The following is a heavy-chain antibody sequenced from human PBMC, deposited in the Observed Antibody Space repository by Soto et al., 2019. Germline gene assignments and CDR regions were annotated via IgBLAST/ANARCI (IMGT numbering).Heavy chain of an antibody. CDR3: ARAITMIGSWFDP. CDR1: GGTFSSYA. CDR2: IIPIFGTA. V-gene: IGHV1-69*13. Sequence: SVKGSFKASGGTFSSYAISWLRQAPGQGLEWMGGIIPIFGTANYAQKFQSRVTITADESTSTAYMELSSLRSEDTAVYYCARAITMIGSWFDPWGQGTLVTVSS. J-gene: IGHJ5*02. D-gene: IGHD3-22*01.